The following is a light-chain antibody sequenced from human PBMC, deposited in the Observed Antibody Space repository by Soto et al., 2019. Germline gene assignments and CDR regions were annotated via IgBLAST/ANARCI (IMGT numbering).Light chain of an antibody. J-gene: IGKJ1*01. CDR2: KAS. CDR3: QQYKT. CDR1: QGISSW. Sequence: DIQMTQSPSSLSASVGDRVTITCRGRQGISSWLAWYQQKPGKAPRLLIYKASSLASGVPSRFSGSGSGTEFTLTISSLQPDDFATYYCQQYKTFGQGTRVEIK. V-gene: IGKV1-5*03.